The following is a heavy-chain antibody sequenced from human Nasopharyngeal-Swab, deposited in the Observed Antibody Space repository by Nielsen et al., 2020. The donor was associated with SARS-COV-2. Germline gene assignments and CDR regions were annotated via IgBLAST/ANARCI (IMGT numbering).Heavy chain of an antibody. CDR1: GYMFTGYW. CDR3: GRVSTDPDTYFDY. CDR2: IYPSDSNT. D-gene: IGHD2-21*01. Sequence: GGSLRLSCSASGYMFTGYWIGWVRQMPGKGLEWVGIIYPSDSNTIYSPSFQGQVTISVDKSIDTAYLQWGSLKASDTAMYYCGRVSTDPDTYFDYWGQGTLVNVSS. J-gene: IGHJ4*02. V-gene: IGHV5-51*01.